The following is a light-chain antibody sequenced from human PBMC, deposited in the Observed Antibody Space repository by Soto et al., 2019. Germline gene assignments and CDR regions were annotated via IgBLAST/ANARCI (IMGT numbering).Light chain of an antibody. CDR1: QSVRSH. J-gene: IGKJ4*01. Sequence: EVVMTQSPATLSVSPGERVTLSCRASQSVRSHLAWYQQKPGQAPSLLIFGASTRATGVPDRFSGGESGTEFTLTISRLQAEDGAGYFCQQYKDLPRTFGGGTRVEIK. V-gene: IGKV3-15*01. CDR2: GAS. CDR3: QQYKDLPRT.